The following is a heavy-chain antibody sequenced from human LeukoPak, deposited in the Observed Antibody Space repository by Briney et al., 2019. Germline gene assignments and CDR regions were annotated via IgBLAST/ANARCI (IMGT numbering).Heavy chain of an antibody. CDR3: PRGSEWDLLGSCDY. D-gene: IGHD1-26*01. CDR2: ISSSSTK. V-gene: IGHV3-48*04. CDR1: GFTFSSYS. J-gene: IGHJ4*02. Sequence: GGSLRLSCAASGFTFSSYSMNWVRQAPGKGLEWVSYISSSSTKYYADSVKGRFTISRDNAKNSLYLQMNSLRAEDTAVYYCPRGSEWDLLGSCDYWGQGTLVTVSS.